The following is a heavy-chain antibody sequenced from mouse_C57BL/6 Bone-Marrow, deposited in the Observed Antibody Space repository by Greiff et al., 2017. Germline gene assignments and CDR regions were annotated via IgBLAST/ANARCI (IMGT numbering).Heavy chain of an antibody. J-gene: IGHJ2*01. D-gene: IGHD2-5*01. V-gene: IGHV5-17*01. CDR1: GFTFSDYG. CDR3: AWRSNYPYYYDY. CDR2: ISSGSSTI. Sequence: EVQLVESGGGLVKPGGSLKLSCAASGFTFSDYGMHWVRQAPEKGLEWVAYISSGSSTIYSADTVSVRFTISSDNAKNSLFLQMTSMRSEDTAMSYCAWRSNYPYYYDYWGQGTTLAVSS.